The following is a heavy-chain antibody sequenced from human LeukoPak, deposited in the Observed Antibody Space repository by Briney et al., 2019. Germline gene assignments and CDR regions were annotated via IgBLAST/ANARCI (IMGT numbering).Heavy chain of an antibody. D-gene: IGHD1-1*01. CDR2: ISGSGGST. CDR3: ARDRMSRRTGTGEMDY. Sequence: PGGSLRLSCAASGFTFSSYVMSWVRQAPGKGLEWVSGISGSGGSTYYADSVKGRFTISRDNSKNTLYLQMNSLRAEDTAVYYCARDRMSRRTGTGEMDYWGQGTLVTVSS. CDR1: GFTFSSYV. V-gene: IGHV3-23*01. J-gene: IGHJ4*02.